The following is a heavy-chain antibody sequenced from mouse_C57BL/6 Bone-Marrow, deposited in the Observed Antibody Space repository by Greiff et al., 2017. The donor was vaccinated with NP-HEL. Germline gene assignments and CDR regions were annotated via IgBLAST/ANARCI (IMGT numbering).Heavy chain of an antibody. V-gene: IGHV1-56*01. Sequence: VQLQQSGPELVRPGASVKISCKAPGYTFTSRWMQWVRQRPGQGLEWIGEIFPGSGSTYYNEKFKGKATLTVDTSSSTAYMQLSSLTSEDSAVYFCASQGGYDGYFDVWGTGTTVTVSS. J-gene: IGHJ1*03. D-gene: IGHD2-2*01. CDR3: ASQGGYDGYFDV. CDR2: IFPGSGST. CDR1: GYTFTSRW.